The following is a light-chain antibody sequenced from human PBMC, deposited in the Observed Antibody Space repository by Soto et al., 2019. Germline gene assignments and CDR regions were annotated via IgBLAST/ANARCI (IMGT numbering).Light chain of an antibody. CDR2: ENN. J-gene: IGLJ2*01. CDR3: ATWDDSLSGPV. CDR1: TSNIGSSS. V-gene: IGLV1-47*01. Sequence: QSVLRQPPSASGTPGQSVTISCSGSTSNIGSSSVYWYQQLPGTAPKVFIYENNRRPSGVPDRFSGSKSGTSASLAISGLRSEDEAEYDCATWDDSLSGPVFGGGTKLTVL.